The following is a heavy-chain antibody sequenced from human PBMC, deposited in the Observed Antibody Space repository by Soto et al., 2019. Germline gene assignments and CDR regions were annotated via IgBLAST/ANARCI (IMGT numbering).Heavy chain of an antibody. V-gene: IGHV4-39*01. CDR1: GGSISSSSYY. J-gene: IGHJ3*02. Sequence: SETLSLTCTVSGGSISSSSYYWGWIRQPPGKGLEWIGSIYYSGSTYYNPSLKSRVTISVDTSKNQFSLKLSSVTAADTAVYYCARFVGRGYDAFDIWGQGTMVTVSS. CDR3: ARFVGRGYDAFDI. CDR2: IYYSGST. D-gene: IGHD5-12*01.